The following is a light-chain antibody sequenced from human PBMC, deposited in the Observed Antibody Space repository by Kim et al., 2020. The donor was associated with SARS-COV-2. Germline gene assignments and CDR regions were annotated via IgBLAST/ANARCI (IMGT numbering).Light chain of an antibody. Sequence: LKLTCPLRKGHYNDASAWQQQQPGKGRRDLMKVNSGGSHSKGDGIPDRFSGSSSGAERYLTISSLQSDDEADYYCQTWGPGIRVFGGGTQLTVL. J-gene: IGLJ3*02. CDR2: VNSGGSH. CDR3: QTWGPGIRV. CDR1: KGHYNDA. V-gene: IGLV4-69*01.